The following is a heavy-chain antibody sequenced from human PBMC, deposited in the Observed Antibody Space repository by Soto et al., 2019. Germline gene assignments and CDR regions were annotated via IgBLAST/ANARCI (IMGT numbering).Heavy chain of an antibody. D-gene: IGHD2-15*01. J-gene: IGHJ3*02. CDR3: ARRVHVVVAATTLDAFDI. CDR1: GGSISSSSYY. V-gene: IGHV4-39*01. CDR2: IYYSGST. Sequence: SETLSLTCTVSGGSISSSSYYWGWIRQPPGKGLEWIGSIYYSGSTYYNPSLKSRVTISVDTSKNQFSLKLSSVTAADTAVYYCARRVHVVVAATTLDAFDIWGQGTMVTVSS.